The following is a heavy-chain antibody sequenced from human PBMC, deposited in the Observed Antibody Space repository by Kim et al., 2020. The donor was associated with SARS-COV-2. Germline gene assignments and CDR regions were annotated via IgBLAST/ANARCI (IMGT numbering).Heavy chain of an antibody. J-gene: IGHJ4*02. CDR1: GYTFTSYA. V-gene: IGHV7-4-1*02. CDR2: INTNTGNP. Sequence: ASVKVSCKASGYTFTSYAMNWVRQAPGQGLEWMGWINTNTGNPTYAQGFTGRFVFSLDTSVSTAYLQISSLKAEDTAVYYCARVPGGGGSSSEPRGGYWGQGTLVTVSS. D-gene: IGHD2-15*01. CDR3: ARVPGGGGSSSEPRGGY.